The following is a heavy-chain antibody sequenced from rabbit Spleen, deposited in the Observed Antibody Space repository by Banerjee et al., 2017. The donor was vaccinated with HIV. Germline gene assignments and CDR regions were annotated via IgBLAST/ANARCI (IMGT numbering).Heavy chain of an antibody. CDR2: IYAGSTGTT. CDR3: ARNFAL. J-gene: IGHJ3*01. CDR1: GFSCSSVHW. Sequence: QSLEESGGDLVKPGASLTLNCTASGFSCSSVHWIYWVRQAPGKGLEWIGTIYAGSTGTTDYASWAKGRFTISKTSSTTVTLQMTSLTAADTATYFCARNFALWGQGTLVTVS. V-gene: IGHV1S40*01. D-gene: IGHD3-3*01.